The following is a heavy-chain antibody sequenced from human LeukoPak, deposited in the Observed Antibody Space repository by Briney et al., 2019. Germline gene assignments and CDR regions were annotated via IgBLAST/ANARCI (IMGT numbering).Heavy chain of an antibody. J-gene: IGHJ6*03. Sequence: GRSLRLSCAASGFTFDDYAMHWVRQAPGKGLEWVSGISWNSGSIGYADSVKGRFTISRDNAKNSLYLQMNSLRAEDTAVYYCAGRMYSYGYVRYYYYYMDVWGKGTTVTVSS. V-gene: IGHV3-9*01. CDR2: ISWNSGSI. D-gene: IGHD5-18*01. CDR1: GFTFDDYA. CDR3: AGRMYSYGYVRYYYYYMDV.